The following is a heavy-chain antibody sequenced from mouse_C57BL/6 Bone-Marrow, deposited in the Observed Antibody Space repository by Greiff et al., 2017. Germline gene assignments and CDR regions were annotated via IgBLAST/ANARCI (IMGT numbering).Heavy chain of an antibody. CDR1: GFTFSSYA. CDR3: AIYGYDVSFAY. V-gene: IGHV5-4*03. J-gene: IGHJ3*01. Sequence: EVKVVESGGGLVKPGGSLKLSCAASGFTFSSYAMSWVRQTPEKRLEWVATISDGGSYTYYPDNVKGRFTISRDNAKNNLYLQMSHLKSEDTAMYYCAIYGYDVSFAYWGQGTLVTVSA. CDR2: ISDGGSYT. D-gene: IGHD2-2*01.